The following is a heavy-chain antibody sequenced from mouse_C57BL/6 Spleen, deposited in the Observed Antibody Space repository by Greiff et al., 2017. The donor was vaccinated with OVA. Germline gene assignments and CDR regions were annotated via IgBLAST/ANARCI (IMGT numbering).Heavy chain of an antibody. V-gene: IGHV5-6*01. J-gene: IGHJ3*01. CDR2: ISSGGSHT. CDR3: ARHEGLGFAY. Sequence: EVKLVESGGDLVKPGGALKLSCAASGFTFSSYGMSWVRQTPDKRLEWVATISSGGSHTYYPDSVKGRFTISRDNAKNTLYLQMSSLKSEDTAMYYCARHEGLGFAYWGQGTLVTVSA. CDR1: GFTFSSYG. D-gene: IGHD2-4*01.